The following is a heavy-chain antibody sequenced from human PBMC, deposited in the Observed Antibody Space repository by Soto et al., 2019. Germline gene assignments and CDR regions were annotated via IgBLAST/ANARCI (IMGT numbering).Heavy chain of an antibody. CDR3: AKDLGAAGAFDF. V-gene: IGHV3-23*01. CDR2: VTGRGATT. Sequence: EVQLLESGGGLVQPGGSLRLSCAASGFDFRAYAMSWVRQAPGKGLEWVSAVTGRGATTDYADSVKGRFTISRDNSKNMLDLQMNSLRTEDTAVYYCAKDLGAAGAFDFWGQGTLVTVSS. J-gene: IGHJ4*02. D-gene: IGHD6-13*01. CDR1: GFDFRAYA.